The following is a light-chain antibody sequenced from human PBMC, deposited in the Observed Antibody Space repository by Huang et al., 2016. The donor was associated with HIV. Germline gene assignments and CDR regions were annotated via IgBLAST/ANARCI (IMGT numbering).Light chain of an antibody. CDR2: GAS. CDR1: QNVSTN. Sequence: EIVMTQSPVTLSVSPGGSATLSCRAIQNVSTNLAWYQHKPGRAPRLLIYGASTRATSVPARFSASGSGTEFTLTVGGLRSDDFAVYYCQHYDNWAPATFGQGTKLEFK. CDR3: QHYDNWAPAT. J-gene: IGKJ1*01. V-gene: IGKV3-15*01.